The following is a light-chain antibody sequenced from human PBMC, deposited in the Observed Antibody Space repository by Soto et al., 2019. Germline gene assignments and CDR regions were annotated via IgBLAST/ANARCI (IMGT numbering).Light chain of an antibody. CDR3: GSWDSSLSAYV. Sequence: QSALTQPPSVSAAPGQKVTISCSGSSSNNGGNSVSWYQQLPGTAPKLLIYDDNKRPSGIPDRFSGSKSGTSATLGITGFQTGDEADYYCGSWDSSLSAYVFGTGTKVTVL. J-gene: IGLJ1*01. V-gene: IGLV1-51*01. CDR1: SSNNGGNS. CDR2: DDN.